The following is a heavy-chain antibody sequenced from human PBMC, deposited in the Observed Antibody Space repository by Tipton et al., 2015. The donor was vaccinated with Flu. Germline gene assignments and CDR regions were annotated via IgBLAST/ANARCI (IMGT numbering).Heavy chain of an antibody. CDR2: VNPFFGPP. Sequence: QSGAEVKKPGSSVRVSCKASGGTFDTYSIIWVRQAPGKGLEWMGGVNPFFGPPQYAQKFQDRVTIDADDSTSTAYMELSGLRPDDTAVYYCVRFSGGSERAAFDVWAQGTMVTVSS. CDR3: VRFSGGSERAAFDV. CDR1: GGTFDTYS. D-gene: IGHD2-15*01. J-gene: IGHJ3*01. V-gene: IGHV1-69*01.